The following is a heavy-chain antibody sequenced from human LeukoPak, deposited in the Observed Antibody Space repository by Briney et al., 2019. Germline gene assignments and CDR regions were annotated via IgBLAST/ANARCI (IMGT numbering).Heavy chain of an antibody. Sequence: GESLKISCKGSGHSFTSYWIGWVRQVPGKGLEGMGIFYPGDSDTIYSPSFQGQVTISADKSISTAYLQWSSLKASDTAMYYCARLQASYYDILTVFVPGMDVWGQGTTVTVSS. D-gene: IGHD3-9*01. V-gene: IGHV5-51*01. CDR2: FYPGDSDT. J-gene: IGHJ6*02. CDR3: ARLQASYYDILTVFVPGMDV. CDR1: GHSFTSYW.